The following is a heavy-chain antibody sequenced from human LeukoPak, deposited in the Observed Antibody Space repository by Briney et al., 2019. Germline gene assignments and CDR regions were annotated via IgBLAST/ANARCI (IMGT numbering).Heavy chain of an antibody. J-gene: IGHJ4*02. CDR2: IYPGDSDT. CDR3: ARRYCSSTSCTDLDY. V-gene: IGHV5-51*01. Sequence: GESLKISCKGSGYSFTSYWIGWVRQMPGKGLEWMGIIYPGDSDTRYSPSFQGQVTISADKSISTAYPPWSSLKASDTAMYYCARRYCSSTSCTDLDYWGQGTLGTVSS. CDR1: GYSFTSYW. D-gene: IGHD2-2*01.